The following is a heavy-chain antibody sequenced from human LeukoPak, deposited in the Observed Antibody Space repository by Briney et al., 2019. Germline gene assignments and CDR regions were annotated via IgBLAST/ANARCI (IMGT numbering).Heavy chain of an antibody. Sequence: GGSLRLSCAASGFTFSSYGMSWVRQAPGNGREWVSAIIGSGGSTYYADSVKGRFTISRDNSKNTLYLQMNSLRAEDTAVYYCAKDKYDILTGYYEYPNYFDYWGQGTLVTVSS. V-gene: IGHV3-23*01. J-gene: IGHJ4*02. CDR3: AKDKYDILTGYYEYPNYFDY. D-gene: IGHD3-9*01. CDR1: GFTFSSYG. CDR2: IIGSGGST.